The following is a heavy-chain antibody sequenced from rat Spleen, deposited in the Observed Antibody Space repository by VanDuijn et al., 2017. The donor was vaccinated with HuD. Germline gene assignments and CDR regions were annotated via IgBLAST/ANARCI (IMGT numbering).Heavy chain of an antibody. V-gene: IGHV5-25*01. CDR3: TTGIQPRD. CDR1: GFTFSYYD. CDR2: ISPSGGST. J-gene: IGHJ2*01. Sequence: EVQLVESGGGLVQPGRSMKLSCAASGFTFSYYDMAWVRQAPTKGLEWVASISPSGGSTYYRDSVKGRFTVSRYNAKSTLYLQMDSLRSEDTATYYCTTGIQPRDWGQGVMVTVSS. D-gene: IGHD2-2*01.